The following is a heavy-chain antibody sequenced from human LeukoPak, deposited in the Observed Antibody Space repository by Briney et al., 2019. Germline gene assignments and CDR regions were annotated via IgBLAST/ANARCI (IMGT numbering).Heavy chain of an antibody. CDR2: INSDGSST. CDR3: ARDRIAAAGNWFDP. V-gene: IGHV3-74*01. J-gene: IGHJ5*02. CDR1: GLTFSSYW. Sequence: GGSLRLSCAASGLTFSSYWMHWVRQAPGKGLVWVSRINSDGSSTSYADSVKGRFTISRDNAKNTLYLQMNSLRAEDTAVYYCARDRIAAAGNWFDPWGQGTLVTVSS. D-gene: IGHD6-13*01.